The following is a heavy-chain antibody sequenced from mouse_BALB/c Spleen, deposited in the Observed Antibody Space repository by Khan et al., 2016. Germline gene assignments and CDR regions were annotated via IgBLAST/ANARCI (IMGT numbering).Heavy chain of an antibody. D-gene: IGHD1-1*01. CDR1: EYTFTNYG. CDR3: AEDYYGRNWFAY. J-gene: IGHJ3*01. V-gene: IGHV9-3*02. CDR2: INTNTGEP. Sequence: QIQLVQSGPELKKPGETVKISCKASEYTFTNYGMNWVKQAPGKGLKWMGWINTNTGEPTYAEEFKGRFAFSLETSASTAYLQINNLKNEDTATYFCAEDYYGRNWFAYWGQGTLVTVSA.